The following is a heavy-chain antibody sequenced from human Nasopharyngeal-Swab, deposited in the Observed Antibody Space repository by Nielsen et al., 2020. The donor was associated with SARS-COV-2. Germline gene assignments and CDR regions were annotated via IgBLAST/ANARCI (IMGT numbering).Heavy chain of an antibody. CDR2: VDYKEGVRT. CDR1: GFIFSNYA. Sequence: GGSLRLSCAASGFIFSNYAISWVRQAPGGGLEWVSTVDYKEGVRTHYADSVKGRFTVSRDNSKNTAYLQMDSLRAEDTALYYCATWIVGHFDYWGQGTLVTVSS. J-gene: IGHJ4*02. D-gene: IGHD2-15*01. V-gene: IGHV3-23*01. CDR3: ATWIVGHFDY.